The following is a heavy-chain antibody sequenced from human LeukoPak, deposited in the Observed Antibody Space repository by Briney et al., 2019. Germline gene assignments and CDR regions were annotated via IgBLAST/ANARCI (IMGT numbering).Heavy chain of an antibody. V-gene: IGHV4-59*01. Sequence: KPSETLSLTCTVSGGSISSYYWSWIRQPPGKGLEWIGYIYYSGSTNYNPSLKSRVTISVDTSKNQFSLKLSSVTAADTAVYYCARDSLGAVRGAKDNYYYYYMDVWGKGTTVTVSS. D-gene: IGHD3-10*01. CDR3: ARDSLGAVRGAKDNYYYYYMDV. CDR2: IYYSGST. CDR1: GGSISSYY. J-gene: IGHJ6*03.